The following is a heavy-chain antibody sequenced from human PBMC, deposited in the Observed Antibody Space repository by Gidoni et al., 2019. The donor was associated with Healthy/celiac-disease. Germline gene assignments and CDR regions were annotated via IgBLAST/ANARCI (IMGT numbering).Heavy chain of an antibody. D-gene: IGHD2-15*01. V-gene: IGHV3-23*01. CDR2: ISGSGSST. Sequence: ELQLLASGGGWVQTGGSLRLSCAASGFTFSSYAMSWFRQAPGKGLEWVSAISGSGSSTYYEDSVKGRFTISRDNSKNTLYLQKNSLRAEDTAVYYCAKDPEGGFDYWGQGTLVTVSS. J-gene: IGHJ4*02. CDR3: AKDPEGGFDY. CDR1: GFTFSSYA.